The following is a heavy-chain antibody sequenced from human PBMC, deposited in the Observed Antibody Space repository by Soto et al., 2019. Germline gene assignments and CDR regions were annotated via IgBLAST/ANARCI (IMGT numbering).Heavy chain of an antibody. CDR3: ARTKGFLDY. J-gene: IGHJ4*02. CDR2: FSGSGGST. CDR1: GFTFSSYA. V-gene: IGHV3-23*01. Sequence: EVQLLESGGGLVQPGGSLRLSCAASGFTFSSYAMSWVRQAPGKGLEWVSAFSGSGGSTYYADSVKSRFTISKDKSKNTQYQQMTSLRAEDTAVYYCARTKGFLDYWGQGTLVTVSS.